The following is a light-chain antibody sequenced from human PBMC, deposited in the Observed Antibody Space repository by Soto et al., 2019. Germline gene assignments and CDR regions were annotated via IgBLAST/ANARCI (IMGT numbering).Light chain of an antibody. J-gene: IGKJ5*01. CDR1: QTISSW. CDR3: KQYNTYST. V-gene: IGKV1-5*01. Sequence: DIHMTDSHSSLSGSVGDTVTITCRASQTISSWLAWYQQKPGKAPQALIYDASSLKSGVQSRFSGNGSGTEFTLTIRSLQPDDFATDYCKQYNTYSTCGPGTRREIK. CDR2: DAS.